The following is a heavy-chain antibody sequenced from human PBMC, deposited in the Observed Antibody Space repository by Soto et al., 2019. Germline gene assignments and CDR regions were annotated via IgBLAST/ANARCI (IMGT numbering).Heavy chain of an antibody. Sequence: ASVKVSCKASGYTFTSYYMHWVRQAPGQGLEWMGIINPSGGSTSYAQKFQGRVTMTRDTSTSTVYMELSSLRSEDTAVYYCARRNNRYCSGGSCYSGFDYWGQGTLVTVSS. V-gene: IGHV1-46*03. CDR2: INPSGGST. CDR3: ARRNNRYCSGGSCYSGFDY. D-gene: IGHD2-15*01. J-gene: IGHJ4*02. CDR1: GYTFTSYY.